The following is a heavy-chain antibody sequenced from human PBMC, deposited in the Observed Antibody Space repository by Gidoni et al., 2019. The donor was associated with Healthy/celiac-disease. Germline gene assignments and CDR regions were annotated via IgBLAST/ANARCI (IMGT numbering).Heavy chain of an antibody. J-gene: IGHJ6*02. V-gene: IGHV3-11*01. CDR1: GFTFSDYY. Sequence: QVQLVESGGGLVKPGGSLRLTCAPSGFTFSDYYVSWIRQAPGKGLEWVSYISSSGSTIYYADSVKGRFTISRDNAKNSLYLQMNSLRAEDTAVYYCARRLPAAYYYYGMDVWGQGTTVTVSS. D-gene: IGHD2-2*01. CDR3: ARRLPAAYYYYGMDV. CDR2: ISSSGSTI.